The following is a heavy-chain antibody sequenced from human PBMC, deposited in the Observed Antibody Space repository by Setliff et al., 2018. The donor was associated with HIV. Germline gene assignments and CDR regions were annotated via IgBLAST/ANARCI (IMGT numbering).Heavy chain of an antibody. CDR1: GFTLSTYA. V-gene: IGHV3-23*01. CDR3: AKPLTQWGVSPYHYAVDV. J-gene: IGHJ6*02. Sequence: GGSLRLSCAASGFTLSTYAMSWVRQAPGKGLEWVSAIGGSGGNTYYAGSVNGHFTVSRDNSKNTLYLQMDSLRAEDTAVYYCAKPLTQWGVSPYHYAVDVWGQGTTVTVSS. D-gene: IGHD1-26*01. CDR2: IGGSGGNT.